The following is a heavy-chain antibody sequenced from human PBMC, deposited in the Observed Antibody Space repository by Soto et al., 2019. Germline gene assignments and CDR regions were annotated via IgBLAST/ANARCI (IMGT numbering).Heavy chain of an antibody. J-gene: IGHJ4*02. V-gene: IGHV3-11*01. CDR1: GFTFSGSC. CDR2: ISGSGDTI. D-gene: IGHD1-26*01. Sequence: GGSLRLSCAASGFTFSGSCMTWIRQAPGKGLEWISYISGSGDTIYYADSVKGRFTVSRDNAKNSLYLQMNSLRAEDTAVYYCACDAYRYLPSFWAQGTLV. CDR3: ACDAYRYLPSF.